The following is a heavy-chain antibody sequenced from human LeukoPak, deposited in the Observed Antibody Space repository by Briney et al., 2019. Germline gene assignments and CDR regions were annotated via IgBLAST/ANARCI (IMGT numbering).Heavy chain of an antibody. CDR1: GGTFSSYA. V-gene: IGHV1-69*05. J-gene: IGHJ4*02. CDR2: IIPIFGTA. CDR3: ASELDCSGGSCYGY. Sequence: SVKVSCKASGGTFSSYAISWVRQAPGQGLEWMGGIIPIFGTANYAQKFQGRVTITTDESTSTAYMEPSSLRSEDTAVYYCASELDCSGGSCYGYWGQGTLVTVSS. D-gene: IGHD2-15*01.